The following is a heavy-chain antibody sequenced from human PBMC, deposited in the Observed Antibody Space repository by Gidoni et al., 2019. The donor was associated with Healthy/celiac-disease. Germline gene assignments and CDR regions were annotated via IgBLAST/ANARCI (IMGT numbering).Heavy chain of an antibody. V-gene: IGHV4-34*01. J-gene: IGHJ5*02. CDR3: ARGRRGCIAVYVRRDWFDP. Sequence: QVQLQQGGAGLLKPSETLSLTCAVYGGSFSGYYWSWIRQPPGKGLEWIGEINHSGSTNYNPSLKSRVTISVDTSKNQFSLKLSSVTAADTAVYYCARGRRGCIAVYVRRDWFDPWGQGTLVTVSS. D-gene: IGHD6-19*01. CDR1: GGSFSGYY. CDR2: INHSGST.